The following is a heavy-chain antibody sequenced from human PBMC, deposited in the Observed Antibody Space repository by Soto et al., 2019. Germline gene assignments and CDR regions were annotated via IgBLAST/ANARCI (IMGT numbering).Heavy chain of an antibody. Sequence: PGESLKISCKGSGYSLTSYWIGWVRQMPGKGLEWMGIIYPGDSDTRYSPSFQGQVTISADKSISTAYLQWSSLKASDTAMYYCAKYSGYDYLGMDVWGQGTTVTVSS. D-gene: IGHD5-12*01. CDR3: AKYSGYDYLGMDV. CDR1: GYSLTSYW. V-gene: IGHV5-51*01. CDR2: IYPGDSDT. J-gene: IGHJ6*02.